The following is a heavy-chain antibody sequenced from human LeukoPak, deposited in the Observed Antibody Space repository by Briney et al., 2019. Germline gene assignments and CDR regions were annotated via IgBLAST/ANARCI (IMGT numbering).Heavy chain of an antibody. J-gene: IGHJ6*02. V-gene: IGHV3-30-3*01. CDR3: ARDALGYCSGDSCQTYGMDV. D-gene: IGHD2-15*01. Sequence: GRSLRLSCAASGFTFSSYAMHWVRQAPGKGLEWVAVISYDGSNKYYADSVKGRFTISRDNSKNTLYLQMNSLRAEDTAVYYCARDALGYCSGDSCQTYGMDVWGQGTTVTVSS. CDR2: ISYDGSNK. CDR1: GFTFSSYA.